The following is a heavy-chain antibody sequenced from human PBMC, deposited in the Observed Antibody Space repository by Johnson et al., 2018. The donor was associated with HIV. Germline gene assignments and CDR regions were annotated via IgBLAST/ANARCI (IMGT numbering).Heavy chain of an antibody. Sequence: VQLVESGGGLIQPGGSLRLSCAASGFTVSTSYMTWVRQAPPKGLEWVSVIYGGGTTYYADSVKGRFTISRDNSKNTLYLQMNSLRAEDTAVYYCARYYDSRPFDIWGQGTMVTVSS. CDR2: IYGGGTT. CDR1: GFTVSTSY. J-gene: IGHJ3*02. CDR3: ARYYDSRPFDI. V-gene: IGHV3-53*01. D-gene: IGHD3-22*01.